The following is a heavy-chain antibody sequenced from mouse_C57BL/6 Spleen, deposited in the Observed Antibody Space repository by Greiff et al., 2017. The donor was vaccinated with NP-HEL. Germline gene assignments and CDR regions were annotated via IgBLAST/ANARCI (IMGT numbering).Heavy chain of an antibody. CDR2: ILPGSGST. J-gene: IGHJ2*01. CDR3: ARKDLTGKEYYFDY. V-gene: IGHV1-9*01. D-gene: IGHD4-1*01. CDR1: GYTFTGYW. Sequence: QVQLQQSGAELMKPGASVKLSCKATGYTFTGYWIEWVKQRPGHGLEWIGEILPGSGSTNYNEKFKGKATFTADTSSNTAYMQLRNLTTEDSAIYYSARKDLTGKEYYFDYWGQGTTLTVSS.